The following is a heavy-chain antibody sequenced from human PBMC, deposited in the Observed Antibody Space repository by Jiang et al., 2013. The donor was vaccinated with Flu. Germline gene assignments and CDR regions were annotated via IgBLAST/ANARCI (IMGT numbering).Heavy chain of an antibody. CDR2: ISWNSGRLV. Sequence: VQLVESGGDLVHPGRSLRLSCAASGFTFDEYAMHWVRQAPGKGLEWVSGISWNSGRLVGYADSVKGRFTISRDNAKNFLYLQMNSLRAEDTALYYCAKDAGPYFYGSGTSYYFDYWGQGT. CDR3: AKDAGPYFYGSGTSYYFDY. V-gene: IGHV3-9*01. CDR1: GFTFDEYA. J-gene: IGHJ4*02. D-gene: IGHD3-10*01.